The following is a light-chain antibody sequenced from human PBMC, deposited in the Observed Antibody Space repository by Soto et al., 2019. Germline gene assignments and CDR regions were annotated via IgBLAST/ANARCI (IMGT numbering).Light chain of an antibody. CDR1: QTLNNY. Sequence: DIQMTQSPSSVSASVGDRVTITCRASQTLNNYLTWLQQKPGKAPKVLIYAASTLQSGVPSRFSGSGSGAEFTRTISSLHPEPFATYYCRKSFSPLHTFGGGATVDIK. CDR3: RKSFSPLHT. J-gene: IGKJ4*01. CDR2: AAS. V-gene: IGKV1-39*01.